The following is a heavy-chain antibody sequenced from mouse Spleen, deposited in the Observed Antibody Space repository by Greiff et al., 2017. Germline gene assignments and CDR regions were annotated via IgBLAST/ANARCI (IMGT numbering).Heavy chain of an antibody. CDR3: ARGESSYAMDY. CDR2: ISYDGSN. CDR1: GYSITSGYY. J-gene: IGHJ4*01. Sequence: DVQLQESGPGLVKPSQSLSLTCSVTGYSITSGYYWNWIRQFPGNKLEWMGYISYDGSNNYNPSLKNRISITRDTSKNQFFLKLNSVTTEDTATYYCARGESSYAMDYWGQGTSVTVSS. V-gene: IGHV3-6*01.